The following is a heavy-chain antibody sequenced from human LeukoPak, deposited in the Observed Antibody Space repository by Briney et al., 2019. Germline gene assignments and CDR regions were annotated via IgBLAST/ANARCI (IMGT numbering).Heavy chain of an antibody. V-gene: IGHV3-74*01. CDR1: GFTFSDYW. Sequence: GGSLRLSCEASGFTFSDYWMHWVRQAPGKGLMWVSQISTDGSQTFYADSVKGRFTISRDNAKNTLFLQMDSLRPEDTAVYYCVRSLRSADFWGQGTLVTVSS. J-gene: IGHJ4*02. CDR3: VRSLRSADF. CDR2: ISTDGSQT.